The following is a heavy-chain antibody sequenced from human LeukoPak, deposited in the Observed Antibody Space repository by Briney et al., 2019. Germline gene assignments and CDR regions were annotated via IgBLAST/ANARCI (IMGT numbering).Heavy chain of an antibody. CDR3: ARTHYYGSGSYYNLRYYYGMDV. J-gene: IGHJ6*04. CDR2: INHSGST. Sequence: SETLSVTCAVYGGSFSGYYWSWIRQPPGKGLEWIGEINHSGSTNYNPSLKSRVTISVDTSKNQFSLKLSSVTAADTAVYYCARTHYYGSGSYYNLRYYYGMDVWGKGTTVTVSS. V-gene: IGHV4-34*01. CDR1: GGSFSGYY. D-gene: IGHD3-10*01.